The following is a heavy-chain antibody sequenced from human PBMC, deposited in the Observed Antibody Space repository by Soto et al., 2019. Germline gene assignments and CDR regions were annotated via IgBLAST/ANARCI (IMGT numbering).Heavy chain of an antibody. CDR2: INTYNGNT. J-gene: IGHJ6*02. V-gene: IGHV1-18*01. CDR1: GYTFTRYG. D-gene: IGHD3-16*01. CDR3: AMVDVYVTPSPQDV. Sequence: QVQLVQSGAEVKNPGASVKVSCKASGYTFTRYGIGWARQAPGQGLEWMGWINTYNGNTNYAQNVQGRVPLTTDTSTRTAYMELRSLRSNDTAIYYCAMVDVYVTPSPQDVWGQGTTVIVSS.